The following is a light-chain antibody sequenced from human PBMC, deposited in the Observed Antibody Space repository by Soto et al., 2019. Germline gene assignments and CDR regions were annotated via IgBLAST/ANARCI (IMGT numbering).Light chain of an antibody. CDR3: QQYGNSPPNT. CDR1: QSVSSSY. J-gene: IGKJ2*01. V-gene: IGKV3-20*01. CDR2: GAS. Sequence: ERVLIPSLATSSLSQGERATLSCRASQSVSSSYLAWYQQKPGQAPRPLIYGASSRATGIPDRFSGSGSGTDFTLTISRLEPEDFAVYFCQQYGNSPPNTFGQGTKVDSK.